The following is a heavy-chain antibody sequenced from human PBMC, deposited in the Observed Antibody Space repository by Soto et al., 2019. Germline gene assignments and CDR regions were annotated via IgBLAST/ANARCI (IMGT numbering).Heavy chain of an antibody. CDR3: ASSTVSVTNYYYYMDV. D-gene: IGHD4-17*01. CDR1: GYTFTSYG. Sequence: ASVKVSCKASGYTFTSYGISWVRQAPGQGLEWMGWISAYNGNTNYAQKLQGRVTMTTDTSTSTAYMELRSLRSDDTAVYYCASSTVSVTNYYYYMDVWGKGTTVNVSS. J-gene: IGHJ6*03. CDR2: ISAYNGNT. V-gene: IGHV1-18*01.